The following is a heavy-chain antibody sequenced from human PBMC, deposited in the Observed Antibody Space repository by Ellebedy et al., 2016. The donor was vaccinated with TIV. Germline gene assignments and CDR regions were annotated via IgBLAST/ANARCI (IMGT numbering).Heavy chain of an antibody. CDR3: ARFRYTSAWHLGHNGLDW. J-gene: IGHJ4*02. D-gene: IGHD6-19*01. V-gene: IGHV3-74*01. CDR1: GFTFSSYW. Sequence: GESLKISCAASGFTFSSYWMHWVRQVPGKGLVWVSFIKTDGSSTSYADSVKGRFTISRDNAKNTLYLQMNSLSAEDTAVYYCARFRYTSAWHLGHNGLDWWGQGTLVSVSS. CDR2: IKTDGSST.